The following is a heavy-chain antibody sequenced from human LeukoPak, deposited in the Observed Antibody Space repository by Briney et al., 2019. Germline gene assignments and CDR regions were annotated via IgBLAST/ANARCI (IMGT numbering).Heavy chain of an antibody. Sequence: SQTLSLTCTVSGGSISSGSYHWSWIRQPAGKGLEWIGRIYTSGSTNYNPSLKSRVTISVDTSMNQFSLKLSSVTAADTAVYYCARQQLVPSPFDYWGQGTLVTVSS. CDR2: IYTSGST. CDR3: ARQQLVPSPFDY. V-gene: IGHV4-61*02. D-gene: IGHD6-13*01. CDR1: GGSISSGSYH. J-gene: IGHJ4*02.